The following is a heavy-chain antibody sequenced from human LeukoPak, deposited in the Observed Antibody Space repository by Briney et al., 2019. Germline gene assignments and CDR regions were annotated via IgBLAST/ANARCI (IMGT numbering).Heavy chain of an antibody. CDR2: ISGDGTET. V-gene: IGHV3-23*01. CDR1: GLIFRNYA. D-gene: IGHD1-1*01. Sequence: GGSLRLSCTASGLIFRNYAMTWVRQAPRKGLEWVSTISGDGTETFYADSVKGRFTISRDNSKNTLYLQMNSLRAEDTAVYYCAKDSGGVRGNWFDPWGQGTLVTVSS. J-gene: IGHJ5*02. CDR3: AKDSGGVRGNWFDP.